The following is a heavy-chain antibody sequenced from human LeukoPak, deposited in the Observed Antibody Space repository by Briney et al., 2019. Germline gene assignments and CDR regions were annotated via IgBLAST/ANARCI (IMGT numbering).Heavy chain of an antibody. Sequence: GGSLRLSCEASGFTFSDYYINWIRQAPGRGLEWIAYITGSGTSVYYADSVKGRFSVSRDNAANSVFLQMDSLRVDDSAVYFCTRDPEYSDTWGRRTLVTVSS. D-gene: IGHD1-14*01. CDR2: ITGSGTSV. CDR1: GFTFSDYY. J-gene: IGHJ5*02. CDR3: TRDPEYSDT. V-gene: IGHV3-11*01.